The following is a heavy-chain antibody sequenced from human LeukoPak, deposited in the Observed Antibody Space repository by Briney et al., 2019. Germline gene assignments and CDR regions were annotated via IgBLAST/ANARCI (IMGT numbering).Heavy chain of an antibody. CDR1: GYTFTSYA. CDR2: INTNTGNP. V-gene: IGHV7-4-1*02. J-gene: IGHJ3*02. D-gene: IGHD3/OR15-3a*01. Sequence: GASVKVSCKASGYTFTSYAMNWVRQAPGQGLEWMGWINTNTGNPTYAQGFTGRFVFSLDTSVSTAYLQISSLKASDTAMYYCARLGNNFWTGLDPFDIWGQGTMVIVSS. CDR3: ARLGNNFWTGLDPFDI.